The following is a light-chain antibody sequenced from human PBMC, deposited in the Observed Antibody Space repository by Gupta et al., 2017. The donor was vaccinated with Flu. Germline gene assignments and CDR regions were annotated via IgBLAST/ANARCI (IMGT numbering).Light chain of an antibody. J-gene: IGLJ3*02. CDR3: GAWDESLGGDWV. V-gene: IGLV1-47*01. CDR2: RSN. CDR1: SSDRGRNY. Sequence: TMSWSASSSDRGRNYVYWYHKQPGTAAKLLIYRSNKRPSGGTDGWSGSKSGTAAALAISGVRSEDEGHDYCGAWDESLGGDWVFGGGTKLTVL.